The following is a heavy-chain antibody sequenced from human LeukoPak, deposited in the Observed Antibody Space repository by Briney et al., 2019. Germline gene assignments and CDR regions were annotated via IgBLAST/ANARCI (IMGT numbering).Heavy chain of an antibody. V-gene: IGHV5-51*01. J-gene: IGHJ1*01. Sequence: RRESLKISCKGSGYSFTSYWIAWVRQMPGKGLEWMGIIYPGDSDTRYSPSFQGQVTISADKSISTAYLQWSSLKASDNAIYYCARRASSEEYFQHWGQGTLVTVSS. CDR1: GYSFTSYW. CDR3: ARRASSEEYFQH. D-gene: IGHD6-13*01. CDR2: IYPGDSDT.